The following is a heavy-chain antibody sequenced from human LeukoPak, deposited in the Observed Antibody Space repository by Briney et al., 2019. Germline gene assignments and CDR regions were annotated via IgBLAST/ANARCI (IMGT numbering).Heavy chain of an antibody. CDR1: GFTFSSFG. J-gene: IGHJ5*02. V-gene: IGHV3-48*04. CDR2: ISTTSSTI. CDR3: AREVAARRLGSWFDP. D-gene: IGHD6-6*01. Sequence: GGSLRLSCAASGFTFSSFGMNWVRQAPGEGLEWVSYISTTSSTIYYADSVKGRFTISRDNAKNSLYLQMNSLRAEDTAVYYCAREVAARRLGSWFDPWGQGTLVTVSS.